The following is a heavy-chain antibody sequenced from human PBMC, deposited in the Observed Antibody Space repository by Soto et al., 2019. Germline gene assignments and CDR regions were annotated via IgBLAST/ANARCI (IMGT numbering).Heavy chain of an antibody. CDR2: IYYSGST. V-gene: IGHV4-39*01. CDR3: ARHAGRIAAAGIISWFDP. CDR1: GGSISSSSYY. D-gene: IGHD6-13*01. J-gene: IGHJ5*02. Sequence: SETLSLTCTVSGGSISSSSYYWGWLRQPPGKGLEWIGSIYYSGSTYYNPSLKSRVTISVDTSKNQFSLKLSSVTAADTAVYYCARHAGRIAAAGIISWFDPWGQGTLVTVSS.